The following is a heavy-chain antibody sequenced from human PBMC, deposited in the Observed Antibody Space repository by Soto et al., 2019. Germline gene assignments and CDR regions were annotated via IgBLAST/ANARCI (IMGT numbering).Heavy chain of an antibody. D-gene: IGHD3-16*01. CDR2: IKSKTDGGTT. Sequence: ESGGGLVKPGGSLRLSCAASGFTFSNAWMSWVRQAPGKGLEWVGRIKSKTDGGTTDYAAPVKGRFTISRDDSKNTLYLQMNSLKTEDTAVYYCTTDLWGVAYYYYYYMDVWGKGTTVTVSS. CDR3: TTDLWGVAYYYYYYMDV. CDR1: GFTFSNAW. J-gene: IGHJ6*03. V-gene: IGHV3-15*01.